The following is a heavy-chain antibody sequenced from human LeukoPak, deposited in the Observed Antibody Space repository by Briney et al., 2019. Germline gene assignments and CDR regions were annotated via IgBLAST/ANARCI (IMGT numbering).Heavy chain of an antibody. CDR1: GYSISSGYY. J-gene: IGHJ4*02. CDR2: IYHGGTT. Sequence: SETLSLTCTVSGYSISSGYYWGWIRQPPGKGPEWIGNIYHGGTTYYNPSLKSRVTLSVDTSKNQFSLKLSSVTAADTAVYYCAREDAGYSSSWYPSGFDYWGQGTLVTVSS. D-gene: IGHD6-13*01. V-gene: IGHV4-38-2*02. CDR3: AREDAGYSSSWYPSGFDY.